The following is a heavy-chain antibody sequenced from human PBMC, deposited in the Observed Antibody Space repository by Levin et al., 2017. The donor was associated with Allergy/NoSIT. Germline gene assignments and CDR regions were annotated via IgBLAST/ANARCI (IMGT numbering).Heavy chain of an antibody. D-gene: IGHD2-15*01. Sequence: QSGGSLRLSCAASGFTFSRYGMHWVRQAPGKGLEWVAVISYDGSNEYHAKSVKGRFTISRDNSKDTLYLQMNSLRTDDTAVYYCATGGREGYCSGGSCYSLLSRYFQHWGQGTLVTVSS. V-gene: IGHV3-30*03. J-gene: IGHJ1*01. CDR1: GFTFSRYG. CDR2: ISYDGSNE. CDR3: ATGGREGYCSGGSCYSLLSRYFQH.